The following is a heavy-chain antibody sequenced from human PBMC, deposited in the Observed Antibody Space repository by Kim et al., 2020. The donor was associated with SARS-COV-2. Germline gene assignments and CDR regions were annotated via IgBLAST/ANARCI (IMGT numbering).Heavy chain of an antibody. CDR3: STDLLASRSFCYFFFFYF. CDR1: GYTLTGFS. V-gene: IGHV1-24*01. J-gene: IGHJ4*01. D-gene: IGHD3-10*01. Sequence: ASVKVSCKVSGYTLTGFSIHWVRQSPGQGLEWMGGFIPLFGSTLYAQKFQGRVTITADTSTDTSYMELSSLTSDDTAVYYCSTDLLASRSFCYFFFFYF. CDR2: FIPLFGST.